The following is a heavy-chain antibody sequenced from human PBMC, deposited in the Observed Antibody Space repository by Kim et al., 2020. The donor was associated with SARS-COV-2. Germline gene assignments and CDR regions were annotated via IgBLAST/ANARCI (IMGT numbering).Heavy chain of an antibody. CDR2: ISGDGGST. V-gene: IGHV3-43*02. CDR1: GFTFDDYA. D-gene: IGHD1-7*01. J-gene: IGHJ6*03. CDR3: AKAPVSVDNWNYGVNYYYYMDV. Sequence: GGSLRLSCAASGFTFDDYAMHWVRQAPGKGLEWVSLISGDGGSTYYADSVKGRFTISRDNSKNSLYLQMNSLRTEDTALYYCAKAPVSVDNWNYGVNYYYYMDVWGKGTTVTVSS.